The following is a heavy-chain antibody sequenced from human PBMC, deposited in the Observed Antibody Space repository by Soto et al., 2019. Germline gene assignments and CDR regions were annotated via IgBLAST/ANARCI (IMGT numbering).Heavy chain of an antibody. CDR2: ISSSGSYT. Sequence: PGRSLRLSYAGCGFIFSDYYMSWIRQVPGKGLEWISYISSSGSYTNYADSVKGRFTISRDSVKNSLYLQMNSLSPEDTAVYHCARDRGYYDSSGYYHDYWGQGTLVTVSS. J-gene: IGHJ4*02. CDR1: GFIFSDYY. V-gene: IGHV3-11*05. CDR3: ARDRGYYDSSGYYHDY. D-gene: IGHD3-22*01.